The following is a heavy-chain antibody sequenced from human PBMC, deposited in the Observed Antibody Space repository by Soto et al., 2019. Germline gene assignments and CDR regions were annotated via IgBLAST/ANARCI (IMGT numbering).Heavy chain of an antibody. CDR3: ASPLITMVREGMDV. V-gene: IGHV1-69*02. J-gene: IGHJ6*02. D-gene: IGHD3-10*01. CDR1: GGTFSSYT. Sequence: QVQLVQSGAEVKKPGSSVKVSCKASGGTFSSYTISWVRQAPGQGREWMGRIIPILGIANYAQKFQGRVTITADKSTSTAYMELSSLGAEDTAVYYCASPLITMVREGMDVWGQGTTVTVSS. CDR2: IIPILGIA.